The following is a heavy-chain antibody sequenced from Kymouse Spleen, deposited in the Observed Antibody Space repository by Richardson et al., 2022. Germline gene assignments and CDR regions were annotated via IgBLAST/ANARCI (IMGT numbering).Heavy chain of an antibody. D-gene: IGHD6-6*01. Sequence: QVQLVESGGGVVQPGRSLRLSCAASGFTFSSYGMHWVRQAPGKGLEWVAVIWYDGSNKYYADSVKGRFTISRDNSKNTLYLQMNSLRAEDTAVYYCARGWQLVDYWGQGTLVTVSS. V-gene: IGHV3-33*01. CDR3: ARGWQLVDY. CDR1: GFTFSSYG. J-gene: IGHJ4*02. CDR2: IWYDGSNK.